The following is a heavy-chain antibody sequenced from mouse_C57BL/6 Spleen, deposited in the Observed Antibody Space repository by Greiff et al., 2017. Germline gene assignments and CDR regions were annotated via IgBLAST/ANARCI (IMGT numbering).Heavy chain of an antibody. CDR3: ARLGDYYAMDD. Sequence: QVQLKESGAELARPGASVKLSCKASGYTFTSYGISWVKQRTGQGLEWIGEIYPRSGNTYYNEKFKGKATLTADKSSSTAYMELRSLTSEDSAVYFCARLGDYYAMDDWGQGTSVTVSS. J-gene: IGHJ4*01. V-gene: IGHV1-81*01. CDR2: IYPRSGNT. D-gene: IGHD4-1*01. CDR1: GYTFTSYG.